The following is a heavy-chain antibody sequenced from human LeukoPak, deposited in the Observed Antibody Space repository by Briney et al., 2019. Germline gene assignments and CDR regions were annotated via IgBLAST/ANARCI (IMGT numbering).Heavy chain of an antibody. CDR2: IYPGDSDT. CDR1: GYSFTRYW. D-gene: IGHD3-22*01. V-gene: IGHV5-51*01. J-gene: IGHJ4*02. CDR3: ARAERYYYDSSGYLFDY. Sequence: GESLKISCTASGYSFTRYWIAWVRQMPGKGLEWMGIIYPGDSDTRYSPSFQGQVAISVDKSISTAYLQWSSLKASDTAMYYCARAERYYYDSSGYLFDYWGQGTLVTVSS.